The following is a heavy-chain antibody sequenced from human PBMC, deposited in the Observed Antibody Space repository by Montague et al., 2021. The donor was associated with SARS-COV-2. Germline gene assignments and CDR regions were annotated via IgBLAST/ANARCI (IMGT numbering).Heavy chain of an antibody. CDR1: GTSIRSGGYY. CDR3: ARVRLFYYLDY. Sequence: TLSLTCTVSGTSIRSGGYYWTWIRQHPGKGLEWIGYIFHTGRAXYNPSLETRVNISVDTSNNLFSLRLSSVTAADTAMYFCARVRLFYYLDYWGQGAPVTVSS. CDR2: IFHTGRA. V-gene: IGHV4-31*03. D-gene: IGHD2/OR15-2a*01. J-gene: IGHJ4*02.